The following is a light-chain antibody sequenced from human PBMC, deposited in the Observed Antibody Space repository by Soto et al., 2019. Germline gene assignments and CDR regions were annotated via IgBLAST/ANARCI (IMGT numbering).Light chain of an antibody. CDR3: SSYTSSITRVV. Sequence: QSALTQPASVSGSPGQSITISCTGTSSDVGGYNYVSWYQQHPGKAPKLMIYDVSNRPSGVSNRFSGSKSGNTASLTISGLQAEDEADYYYSSYTSSITRVVFGGGTKLTVL. J-gene: IGLJ2*01. CDR1: SSDVGGYNY. CDR2: DVS. V-gene: IGLV2-14*01.